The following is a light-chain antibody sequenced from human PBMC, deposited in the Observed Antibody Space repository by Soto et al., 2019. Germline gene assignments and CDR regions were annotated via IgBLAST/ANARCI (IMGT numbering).Light chain of an antibody. V-gene: IGKV3-20*01. Sequence: EIVLTQSPGTLSLSPGERATLSCRASQSLSNNQLAWYQQKPGQSPRLLIYDASSRATGIPDRFSGSGSGTGFPLTISRLETEDFAVYHCQRSVSAPETFGPGTKVDIK. CDR1: QSLSNNQ. CDR2: DAS. J-gene: IGKJ3*01. CDR3: QRSVSAPET.